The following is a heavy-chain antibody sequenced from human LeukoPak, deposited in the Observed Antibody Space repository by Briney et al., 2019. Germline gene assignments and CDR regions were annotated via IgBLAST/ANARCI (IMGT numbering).Heavy chain of an antibody. CDR2: IYYSGST. V-gene: IGHV4-39*01. D-gene: IGHD5-24*01. Sequence: PSETLSLTCTVSGGSISSSSYSWGWIRQPPGKGLEWIGSIYYSGSTYYNPSLKSRVTISVDTSKNQFSLKLSSVTAADTAVYYCARQGRDGYNSLFDYWGQGTLVTVSS. CDR1: GGSISSSSYS. J-gene: IGHJ4*02. CDR3: ARQGRDGYNSLFDY.